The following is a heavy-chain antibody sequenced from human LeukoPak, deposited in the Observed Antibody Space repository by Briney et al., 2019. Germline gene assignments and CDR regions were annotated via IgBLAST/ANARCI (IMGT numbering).Heavy chain of an antibody. CDR1: GGGSFSDYS. CDR3: ARGRGEAAGLDH. D-gene: IGHD6-13*01. Sequence: QTSETLSLTCAVSGGGSFSDYSWNWIRQSPGKGLEWVGEITHATISNYNPSLKGRVAISVDASKSQVSLKLDSMTAADTAMYYCARGRGEAAGLDHWGQGTLVTVSS. J-gene: IGHJ4*02. CDR2: ITHATIS. V-gene: IGHV4-34*01.